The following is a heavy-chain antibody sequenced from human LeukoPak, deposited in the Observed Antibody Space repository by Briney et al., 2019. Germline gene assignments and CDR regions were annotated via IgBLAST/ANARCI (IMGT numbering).Heavy chain of an antibody. D-gene: IGHD3-22*01. CDR3: ASPYYYDSSGYYYFDY. CDR2: IYYTGST. CDR1: GDSLSSDDYY. V-gene: IGHV4-30-4*01. J-gene: IGHJ4*02. Sequence: PSETLSLTCSVSGDSLSSDDYYWSWIRQPPGKGLEWIGYIYYTGSTYYNPSLKSRVTISVDTSKNQFSLKLSSVTAADTAVYYCASPYYYDSSGYYYFDYWGQGTLVTVSS.